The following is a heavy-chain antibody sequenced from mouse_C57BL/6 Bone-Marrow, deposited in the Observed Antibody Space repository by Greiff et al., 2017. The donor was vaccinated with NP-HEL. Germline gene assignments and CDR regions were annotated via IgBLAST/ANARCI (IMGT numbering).Heavy chain of an antibody. CDR1: GFTFSSYA. D-gene: IGHD1-1*01. CDR2: ISDGGSYT. J-gene: IGHJ3*01. Sequence: EVKLMESGGGLVKPGGSLKLSCAASGFTFSSYAMSWVRQTPEKRLEWVATISDGGSYTYYPDNVKGRFTISRDNAKNNLYLQMSHLKSEDTAMYYCARDEGYYTPYWGQGTLVTVSA. CDR3: ARDEGYYTPY. V-gene: IGHV5-4*01.